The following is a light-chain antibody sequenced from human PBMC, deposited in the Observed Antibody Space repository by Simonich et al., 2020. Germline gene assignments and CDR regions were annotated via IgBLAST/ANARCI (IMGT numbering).Light chain of an antibody. CDR1: QSISSY. J-gene: IGKJ4*01. V-gene: IGKV1-39*01. CDR2: AAS. CDR3: QQSYSTPLT. Sequence: DIQMTQSPSSLSASVGDRVTITCRASQSISSYLNWYQQKPGKAPKLLIYAASSLQSGVPSMFRGSGSWTDFTLTISSLQPEDFATYYCQQSYSTPLTFGGGTKVEIK.